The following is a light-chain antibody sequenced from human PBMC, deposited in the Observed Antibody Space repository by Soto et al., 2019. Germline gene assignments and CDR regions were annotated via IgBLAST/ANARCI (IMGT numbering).Light chain of an antibody. V-gene: IGKV1-5*01. CDR2: GGS. CDR1: QSIGSY. J-gene: IGKJ1*01. CDR3: QHYNSYSEA. Sequence: EIQMTQSPSSLSASVGDRATITCRASQSIGSYLNWYQQKPGKAPNLLIHGGSILQSGVPPRLSGGGGGTEFTLTISSLQPDDFATYYCQHYNSYSEAFGQGTKVDIK.